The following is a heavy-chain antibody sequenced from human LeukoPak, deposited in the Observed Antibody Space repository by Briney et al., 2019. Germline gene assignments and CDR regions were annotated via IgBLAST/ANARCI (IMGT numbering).Heavy chain of an antibody. CDR1: GFTFSSYG. CDR2: IWNDGSHE. V-gene: IGHV3-33*06. Sequence: GGSLRLSCAASGFTFSSYGMHWVRQAPGKGLEWVAVIWNDGSHEYYADSEKGRFTNSRDNSRNTVYLQMSDLRGEDTAVYYCAKDATEYGDSHFDCWGQGSLVTVSS. CDR3: AKDATEYGDSHFDC. J-gene: IGHJ4*02. D-gene: IGHD4-17*01.